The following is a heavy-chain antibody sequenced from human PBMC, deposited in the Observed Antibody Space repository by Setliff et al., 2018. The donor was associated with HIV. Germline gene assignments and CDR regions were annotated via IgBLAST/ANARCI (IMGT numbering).Heavy chain of an antibody. V-gene: IGHV1-69*02. Sequence: SVKVSCKASGGTFSSYTINWVRQAPGQGLEWMGRSIPILGIGNDEQAQKFKGRVTFTADKSTSTVYMELCSLRSEDTAVYYCARCGAGEWHLHMDVWGKGTAVTVSS. CDR1: GGTFSSYT. CDR3: ARCGAGEWHLHMDV. CDR2: SIPILGIG. J-gene: IGHJ6*03. D-gene: IGHD3-16*01.